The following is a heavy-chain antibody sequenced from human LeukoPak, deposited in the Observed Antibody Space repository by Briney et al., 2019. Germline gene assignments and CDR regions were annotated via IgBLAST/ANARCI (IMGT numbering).Heavy chain of an antibody. D-gene: IGHD3-10*01. CDR3: ARDGVLWFGESLFDY. V-gene: IGHV3-7*01. CDR2: IRQDGGET. Sequence: GGSLRLSCAASGFTFSSNYMSWVRQAPGKGLEWVANIRQDGGETYYVDSVKGRFTISRDNAKNSLYLQMNSLRAADTAVYYCARDGVLWFGESLFDYWGQGTLVTVSS. J-gene: IGHJ4*02. CDR1: GFTFSSNY.